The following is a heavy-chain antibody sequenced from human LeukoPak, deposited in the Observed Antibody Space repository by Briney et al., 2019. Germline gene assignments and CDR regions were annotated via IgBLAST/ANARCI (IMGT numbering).Heavy chain of an antibody. Sequence: GGSLRLSCAASGFTFSSYEMNWVRQAPGKGLEWVSFISSSGSTIYYADSVKGRFTISRDNAKNSLYLQMNNLSAEDTAVYYCASLTVTGGSLSDYWGQGTLVTVSS. V-gene: IGHV3-48*03. CDR1: GFTFSSYE. CDR3: ASLTVTGGSLSDY. CDR2: ISSSGSTI. D-gene: IGHD2-15*01. J-gene: IGHJ4*02.